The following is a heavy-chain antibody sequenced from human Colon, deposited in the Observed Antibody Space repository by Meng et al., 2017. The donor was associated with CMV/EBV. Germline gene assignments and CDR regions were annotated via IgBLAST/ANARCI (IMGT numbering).Heavy chain of an antibody. D-gene: IGHD3-22*01. Sequence: SGYTFTGYYMHWVRQAPGQGLEWMGWINPNSGGTNYAQKFQGRVTMTRDTSISTAYMELSRLRSDDTAVYYCARVPHYYDSSGYPFDYWGQGTLVTVSS. CDR3: ARVPHYYDSSGYPFDY. J-gene: IGHJ4*02. CDR1: GYTFTGYY. V-gene: IGHV1-2*02. CDR2: INPNSGGT.